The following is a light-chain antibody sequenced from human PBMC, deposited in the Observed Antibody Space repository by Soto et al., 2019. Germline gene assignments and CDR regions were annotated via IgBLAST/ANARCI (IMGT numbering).Light chain of an antibody. Sequence: ETLLTQSPATLSVSPGERVTLSCRASQSVRDNLAWYQQKPGQAPRLLIYCASTRAPGIPDRFSGSGFGTEFSLTISSLQSEDFAVYYCQQHNDWPPSTFGQGTKLDIK. CDR2: CAS. J-gene: IGKJ2*01. CDR3: QQHNDWPPST. CDR1: QSVRDN. V-gene: IGKV3-15*01.